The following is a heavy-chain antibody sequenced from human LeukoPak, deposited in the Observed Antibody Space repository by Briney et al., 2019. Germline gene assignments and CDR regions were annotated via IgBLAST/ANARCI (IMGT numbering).Heavy chain of an antibody. Sequence: ASVKVSCKASGYTFTSYGSSWVRQAPGQGLEWMGWISAYNGNTNYAQKLQGRVTMTTDTSTSTAYMELRSLRSDDTAVYYCARAYDILTGYYTAISDYWGQGTLVTVSS. J-gene: IGHJ4*02. D-gene: IGHD3-9*01. CDR1: GYTFTSYG. V-gene: IGHV1-18*01. CDR2: ISAYNGNT. CDR3: ARAYDILTGYYTAISDY.